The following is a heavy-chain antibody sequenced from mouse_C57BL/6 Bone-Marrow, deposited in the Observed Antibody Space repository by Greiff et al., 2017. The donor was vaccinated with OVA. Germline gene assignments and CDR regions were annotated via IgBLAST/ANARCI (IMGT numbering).Heavy chain of an antibody. CDR3: ALALLLLRPLDY. V-gene: IGHV1-76*01. CDR2: IYPGSGNT. CDR1: GYTFTDYY. D-gene: IGHD1-1*01. J-gene: IGHJ2*01. Sequence: LVESGAELVRPGASVKLSCKASGYTFTDYYINWVKQRPGQGLEWIARIYPGSGNTYYNEKFKGKATLTAEKSSSTAYMQLSSLTSEDSAVYFCALALLLLRPLDYWGQGTTLTVSS.